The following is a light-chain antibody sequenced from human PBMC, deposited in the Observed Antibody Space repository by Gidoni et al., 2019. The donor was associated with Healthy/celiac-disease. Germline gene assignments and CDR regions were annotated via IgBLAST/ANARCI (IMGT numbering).Light chain of an antibody. CDR2: RAS. CDR3: QQYNSYPWT. CDR1: QSISSR. Sequence: DIQMTQSPSTLSAAVGDRVTITCRASQSISSRLAWYQQKPGNAPKLLIYRASSLESGVPSRFSGSGSGTEFTLTISRLQPDDFAAYYCQQYNSYPWTFGQGTKVEIK. V-gene: IGKV1-5*03. J-gene: IGKJ1*01.